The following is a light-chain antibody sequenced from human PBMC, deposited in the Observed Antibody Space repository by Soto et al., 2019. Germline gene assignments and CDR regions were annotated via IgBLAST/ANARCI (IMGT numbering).Light chain of an antibody. CDR1: SSDVGGYNY. CDR2: EVS. V-gene: IGLV2-14*01. Sequence: QSALTQPASVSGSPGQSITISCTGTSSDVGGYNYVSWSQQHPGKAPKLIIYEVSNRPSGVSNRFSGSKSGNTASLTISGLQAEDEADYCCSSYTSTDTYVFGTGTKLTVL. CDR3: SSYTSTDTYV. J-gene: IGLJ1*01.